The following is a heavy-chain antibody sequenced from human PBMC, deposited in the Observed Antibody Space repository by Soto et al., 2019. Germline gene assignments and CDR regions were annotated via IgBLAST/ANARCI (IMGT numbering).Heavy chain of an antibody. D-gene: IGHD3-22*01. CDR1: DALRGGED. CDR2: IYYSGST. J-gene: IGHJ3*02. Sequence: PETNSPTRSLADALRGGEDGRWDRPQPGKGLEWLAYIYYSGSTSYNPSLKSRVSISLDTSMNQFSLKLSSVTAADTAVYYCAGTYDDSGPNSGGYGFDIWGQGTMVTVSS. V-gene: IGHV4-59*01. CDR3: AGTYDDSGPNSGGYGFDI.